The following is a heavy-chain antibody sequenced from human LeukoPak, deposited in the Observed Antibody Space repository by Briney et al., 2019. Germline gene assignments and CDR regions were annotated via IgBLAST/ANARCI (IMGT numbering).Heavy chain of an antibody. V-gene: IGHV3-64D*06. D-gene: IGHD3-16*01. CDR1: GFTFSSYA. Sequence: GRSLRLSCAASGFTFSSYAMHWVRQAPGKGLEYISALSSSGDSSYHADSVKGRLTISRDNSKNTVYLQMSSLRTEDTAVYYCVKNVGGDYYYYYGMDVWGQGTTVTVSS. J-gene: IGHJ6*02. CDR3: VKNVGGDYYYYYGMDV. CDR2: LSSSGDSS.